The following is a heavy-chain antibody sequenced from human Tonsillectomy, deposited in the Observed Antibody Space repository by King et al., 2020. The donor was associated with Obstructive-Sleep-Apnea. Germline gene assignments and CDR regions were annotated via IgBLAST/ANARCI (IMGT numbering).Heavy chain of an antibody. J-gene: IGHJ3*02. CDR3: ARALGWGGYPNDAFDI. V-gene: IGHV3-7*04. Sequence: VQLVESGGGLVQPGGSLRLSCAASGFTFSSYWMTWVRQAPGKGLEWVANIKQDGSERYYVDSVKGRFTISRDNAKNSLYLQINSLRADDTAVFYCARALGWGGYPNDAFDIWGQGKWSPSLQ. D-gene: IGHD3-16*02. CDR1: GFTFSSYW. CDR2: IKQDGSER.